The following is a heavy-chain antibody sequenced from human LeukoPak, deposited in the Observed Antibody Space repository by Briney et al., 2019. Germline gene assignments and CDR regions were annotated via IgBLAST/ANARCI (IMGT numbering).Heavy chain of an antibody. D-gene: IGHD6-13*01. J-gene: IGHJ4*02. CDR3: AVPRIAAAGPAFDC. CDR2: INTNTGNP. V-gene: IGHV7-4-1*02. CDR1: GYTFTSYA. Sequence: ASVKVSCKASGYTFTSYAMNWVRQAPGQGLEWMGWINTNTGNPTYAQGFTGRFVFSLDTSVSTAYMQISSLKADDTAVYYCAVPRIAAAGPAFDCWGQGTLVTVSS.